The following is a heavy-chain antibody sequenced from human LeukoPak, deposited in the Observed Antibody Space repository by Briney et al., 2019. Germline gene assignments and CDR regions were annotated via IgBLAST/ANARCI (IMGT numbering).Heavy chain of an antibody. CDR2: IYSSGNT. D-gene: IGHD1/OR15-1a*01. V-gene: IGHV4-59*08. J-gene: IGHJ3*02. CDR1: GGPISSYY. CDR3: ARQPSGTAAFDI. Sequence: SETLSLTCAVSGGPISSYYWSWIRQPPGKGLEWIAYIYSSGNTNYNPSFKSRVTISVDTSKNQFSLKLTSVAAADTAIYYCARQPSGTAAFDIWGQGTMVIVSS.